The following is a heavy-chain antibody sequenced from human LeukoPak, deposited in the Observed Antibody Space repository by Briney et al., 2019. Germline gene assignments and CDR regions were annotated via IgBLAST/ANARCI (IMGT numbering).Heavy chain of an antibody. CDR2: ISGSGGTT. J-gene: IGHJ6*03. CDR3: AKYYDILTGYYEAYYHYYYMDV. V-gene: IGHV3-23*01. Sequence: GGSLRLSCAASGFTLSSNAMSWVRQAPGKGLEWVSVISGSGGTTSYADSVKGRFTISRDNSKNTLYLQLNSLRAEDTAVYYRAKYYDILTGYYEAYYHYYYMDVWGKGTTVTVSS. CDR1: GFTLSSNA. D-gene: IGHD3-9*01.